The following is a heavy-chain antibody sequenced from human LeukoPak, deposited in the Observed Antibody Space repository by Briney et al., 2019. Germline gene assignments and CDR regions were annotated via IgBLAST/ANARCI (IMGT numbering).Heavy chain of an antibody. V-gene: IGHV4-34*01. D-gene: IGHD1-14*01. CDR3: ASVTSPNDAFEI. J-gene: IGHJ3*02. Sequence: SETLSLTCAVYGGSFSGYYWSWIRQPPGKGLEWIGEINHSGSTNYNPSLKSRVTISVDTSKNQFSLKLSSVTAADTAVYYCASVTSPNDAFEIWGQGTMVTVSS. CDR2: INHSGST. CDR1: GGSFSGYY.